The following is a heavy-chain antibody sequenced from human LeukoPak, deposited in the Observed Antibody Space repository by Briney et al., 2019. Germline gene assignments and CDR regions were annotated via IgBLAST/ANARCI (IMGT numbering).Heavy chain of an antibody. D-gene: IGHD3-22*01. J-gene: IGHJ4*02. CDR1: GGSISSYY. CDR2: IYYSGST. Sequence: SETLSLTCTVSGGSISSYYWSWIRQPPGKGLEWIGYIYYSGSTNYNPSLKSRVTISVDTSKNQLSLKLSSVTAADTAVYYCARGKGEYYYDSSGYYYFDYWGQGTLVTVSS. V-gene: IGHV4-59*01. CDR3: ARGKGEYYYDSSGYYYFDY.